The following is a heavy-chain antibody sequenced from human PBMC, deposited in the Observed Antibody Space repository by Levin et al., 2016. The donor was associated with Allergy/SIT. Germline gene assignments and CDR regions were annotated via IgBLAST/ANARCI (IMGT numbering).Heavy chain of an antibody. CDR1: GFNFNTYG. D-gene: IGHD3-3*02. V-gene: IGHV3-33*01. CDR2: IWYDGSEK. Sequence: GGSLRLSCAGSGFNFNTYGMHWVRQAPGAGLEWVAVIWYDGSEKYYADSVQGRFTISRDFLKNTVNLEMNSLRVEDTAVYYCARAGVDSYLAAYYGMDVWGQGTTVTVSS. J-gene: IGHJ6*02. CDR3: ARAGVDSYLAAYYGMDV.